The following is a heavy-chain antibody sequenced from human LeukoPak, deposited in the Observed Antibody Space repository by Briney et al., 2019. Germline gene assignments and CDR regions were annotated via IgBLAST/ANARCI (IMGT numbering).Heavy chain of an antibody. J-gene: IGHJ4*02. CDR1: GGSFSGYY. V-gene: IGHV4-34*01. CDR3: ARRSPYSTGWSSYFDY. CDR2: INHSGST. Sequence: SETLSLTCAVYGGSFSGYYWRWIRQPPGKGLGWIGEINHSGSTNYNPSLKSRVSTSVDTSKNQFSLKPSSVTAADSAVYYCARRSPYSTGWSSYFDYWGQSDLVTVSS. D-gene: IGHD6-19*01.